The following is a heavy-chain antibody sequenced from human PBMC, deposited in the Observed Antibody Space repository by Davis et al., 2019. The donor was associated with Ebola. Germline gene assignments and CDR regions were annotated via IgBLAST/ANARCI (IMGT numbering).Heavy chain of an antibody. CDR1: GFMFSAYF. D-gene: IGHD1-26*01. CDR2: ISGGSTTI. CDR3: ARAPNSGSFSDY. V-gene: IGHV3-11*01. Sequence: PGGSLRPSCAPSGFMFSAYFMNWVPQAHGKGLEWVSYISGGSTTIYFADSVKGRSTVARDNAKNTLYLQMDSLRAEDTAIYYCARAPNSGSFSDYWGQGTLVTVSS. J-gene: IGHJ4*02.